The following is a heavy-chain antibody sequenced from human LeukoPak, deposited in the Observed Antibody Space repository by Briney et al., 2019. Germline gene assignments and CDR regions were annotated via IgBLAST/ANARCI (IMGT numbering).Heavy chain of an antibody. J-gene: IGHJ4*02. CDR2: INPYSGDT. V-gene: IGHV1-2*02. Sequence: ASVKVSCKASGYTFTGYYMHWVRQAPGQGLEWMALINPYSGDTNYAQKFQGRVTMTRDTSISTAYMELSRLRSDDTAVYYCARPYCNVRACHDYFDYWGQGTLVTVSS. CDR3: ARPYCNVRACHDYFDY. CDR1: GYTFTGYY. D-gene: IGHD2/OR15-2a*01.